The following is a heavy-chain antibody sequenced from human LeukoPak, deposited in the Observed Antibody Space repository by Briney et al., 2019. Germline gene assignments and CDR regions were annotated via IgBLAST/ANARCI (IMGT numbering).Heavy chain of an antibody. D-gene: IGHD5-18*01. CDR3: ARAGYSYGTPFDY. Sequence: GGSLRLSCAASGFTVSGNYMSWVRQAPGKGLEWVSVIYTGGNTYYADSMKGRFTISRDNSKNTLYLQMNSLRAEDTAIYYCARAGYSYGTPFDYWGQGTLVTVSS. CDR2: IYTGGNT. J-gene: IGHJ4*02. V-gene: IGHV3-53*01. CDR1: GFTVSGNY.